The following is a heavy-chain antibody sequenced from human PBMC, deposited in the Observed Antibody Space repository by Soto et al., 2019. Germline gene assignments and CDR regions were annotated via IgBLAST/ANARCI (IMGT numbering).Heavy chain of an antibody. V-gene: IGHV4-30-4*01. Sequence: QVELQESGPGLAKPSQTLSLTCTVSGGSISSGDYYWSWIRQPPGKGLEWIGYIYYRGSTYYNPSLMSRVTISVDKSKNQFSLTLGSVTAADTAVYYCARCASSCSLGFWGQGTLVTVSS. J-gene: IGHJ4*02. CDR2: IYYRGST. D-gene: IGHD2-15*01. CDR1: GGSISSGDYY. CDR3: ARCASSCSLGF.